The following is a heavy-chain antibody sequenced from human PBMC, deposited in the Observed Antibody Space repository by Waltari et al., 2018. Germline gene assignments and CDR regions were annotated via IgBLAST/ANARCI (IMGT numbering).Heavy chain of an antibody. CDR2: ISYPGSDA. CDR3: ARSAPHSSNWFPPWFDS. Sequence: QEQLVESGGVVVQPGKFLRPTCAASGLIFGRNAMNWFRPAPGQGLGGVAVISYPGSDAYFAPSVNGLFTISRRPSLASVDLRLSSLRPEDAALYYCARSAPHSSNWFPPWFDSWGQGPPVVFSS. J-gene: IGHJ5*01. V-gene: IGHV3-30*03. D-gene: IGHD2-2*01. CDR1: GLIFGRNA.